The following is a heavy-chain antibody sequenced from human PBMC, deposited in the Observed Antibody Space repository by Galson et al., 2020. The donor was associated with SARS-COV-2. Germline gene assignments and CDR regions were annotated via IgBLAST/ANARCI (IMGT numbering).Heavy chain of an antibody. J-gene: IGHJ2*01. D-gene: IGHD4-17*01. CDR2: FYYSETT. Sequence: SETLSLTCTASGGTISTSSFFWGRIRPPPGQGLEWIGSFYYSETTYYNPSLRSRVTISVNTSRNQFPLKLNSVTAADTAVYYFANRGGTGTTQHFDLWGRGTLVTVSS. CDR1: GGTISTSSFF. CDR3: ANRGGTGTTQHFDL. V-gene: IGHV4-39*01.